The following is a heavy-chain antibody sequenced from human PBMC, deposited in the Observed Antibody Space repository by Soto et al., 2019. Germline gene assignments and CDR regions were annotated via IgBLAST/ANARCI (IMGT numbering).Heavy chain of an antibody. CDR1: GFTFGSYA. CDR3: AKGSIAALEYINY. V-gene: IGHV3-23*01. D-gene: IGHD6-6*01. Sequence: EVQLLESGGGLVQPGGSLRLSCAASGFTFGSYAMNWVRQAPGKGLEWVSTITASDGITYYADSVKGRFTISRDNSKNPLSLQLNSLRAEDTAVYYCAKGSIAALEYINYWGQGTLVTVSS. CDR2: ITASDGIT. J-gene: IGHJ4*02.